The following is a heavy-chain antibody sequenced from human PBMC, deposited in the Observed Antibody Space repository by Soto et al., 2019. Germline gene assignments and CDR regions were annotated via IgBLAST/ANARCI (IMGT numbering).Heavy chain of an antibody. CDR1: GFTFSNAW. J-gene: IGHJ4*02. V-gene: IGHV3-15*01. CDR2: IKSKNDGGTT. CDR3: STGLTYYDFWSGYYFDY. D-gene: IGHD3-3*01. Sequence: GGSLRLSCAASGFTFSNAWMSWVRQAPGKGLEWVGRIKSKNDGGTTDYAAPVKGRFTISRDDSKNTLYLQMNSLKTEDTAVYYCSTGLTYYDFWSGYYFDYWGQGTLVTVSS.